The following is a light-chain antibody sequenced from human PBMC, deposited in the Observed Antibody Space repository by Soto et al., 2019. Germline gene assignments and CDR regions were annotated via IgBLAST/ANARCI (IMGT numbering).Light chain of an antibody. CDR3: AAWDDSLNGYV. V-gene: IGLV1-44*01. Sequence: VLTQPPSASGTPGQRVTISCSGSSSDIGSNTVNWYQQLPGTAPKLLIYSNNQRPSGVPDRFSGSKSGTSASLAISGLQSEDEADYYCAAWDDSLNGYVFGTGTKVTVL. CDR1: SSDIGSNT. J-gene: IGLJ1*01. CDR2: SNN.